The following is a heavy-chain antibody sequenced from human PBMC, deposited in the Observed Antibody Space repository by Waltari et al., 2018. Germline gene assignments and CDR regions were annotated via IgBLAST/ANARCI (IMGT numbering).Heavy chain of an antibody. CDR1: GFPFRRYG. CDR2: IRYDGSNK. Sequence: QVQLVASGGGVVQPGGALRLSCAASGFPFRRYGTHRVRQAPGKGLEWVAFIRYDGSNKYYADSVKGRFTISRDNSKNTLYLQMNSLRAEDTAVYYCAKGRDGYPRYWGQGTLVTVSS. CDR3: AKGRDGYPRY. V-gene: IGHV3-30*02. J-gene: IGHJ4*02. D-gene: IGHD5-12*01.